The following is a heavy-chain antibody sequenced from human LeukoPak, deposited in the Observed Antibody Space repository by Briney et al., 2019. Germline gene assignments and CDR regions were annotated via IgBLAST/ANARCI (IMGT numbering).Heavy chain of an antibody. V-gene: IGHV3-21*01. D-gene: IGHD3-10*01. CDR3: ARGTHGDFDY. CDR2: ISSTSTYI. J-gene: IGHJ4*02. CDR1: GFTFTSYS. Sequence: GGSLRLSCAGSGFTFTSYSMNWVRQAPGKGLEWVSSISSTSTYILYADSVKGRFTISRDNAKNSLHLQMNSLRAEDTAIYYCARGTHGDFDYWGQGTLVTVSS.